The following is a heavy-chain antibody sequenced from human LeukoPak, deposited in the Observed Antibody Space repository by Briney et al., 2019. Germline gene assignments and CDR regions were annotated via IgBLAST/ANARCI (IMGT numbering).Heavy chain of an antibody. Sequence: GGSLRLSCVASGFTFSSYWMHWVRQAPGKGQVWVSRINSDGSFASCADSVKGRFTISRDNAKNTLYLQMNRLRAEDTAIYYCAKDPNGDYIGTFEMWGQGTMVTVSS. V-gene: IGHV3-74*01. CDR3: AKDPNGDYIGTFEM. D-gene: IGHD4-17*01. J-gene: IGHJ3*02. CDR2: INSDGSFA. CDR1: GFTFSSYW.